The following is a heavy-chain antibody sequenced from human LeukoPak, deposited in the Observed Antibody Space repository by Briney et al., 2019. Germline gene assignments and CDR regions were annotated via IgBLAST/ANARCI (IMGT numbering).Heavy chain of an antibody. D-gene: IGHD5-18*01. CDR3: AIDVDTAMVTGYNWFDP. V-gene: IGHV1-69*06. Sequence: SVKVSCKASGGTFSSYAISWVRQAPGQGLEWMGGIIPIFGTANYAQKFQGRVTITADKSTSTAYMELSSLRSEDTAVYYCAIDVDTAMVTGYNWFDPWGQGTLVTVSS. CDR2: IIPIFGTA. CDR1: GGTFSSYA. J-gene: IGHJ5*02.